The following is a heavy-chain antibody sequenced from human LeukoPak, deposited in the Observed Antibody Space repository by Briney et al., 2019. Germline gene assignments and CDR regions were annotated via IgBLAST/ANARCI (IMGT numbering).Heavy chain of an antibody. V-gene: IGHV1-18*01. CDR1: VYTFTSYG. Sequence: ASVKVSCKASVYTFTSYGISWVRQAPGQGLEGMGWISAYNGNTNYAQKLQGRVTMTTDTSTSTAYMELRSLRSDDTAVYYCARDLGSSATSTNWFDPWGQGTLVTVSS. CDR2: ISAYNGNT. J-gene: IGHJ5*02. CDR3: ARDLGSSATSTNWFDP. D-gene: IGHD6-6*01.